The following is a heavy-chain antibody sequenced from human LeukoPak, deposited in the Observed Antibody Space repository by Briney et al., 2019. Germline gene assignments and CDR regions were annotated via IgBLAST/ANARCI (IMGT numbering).Heavy chain of an antibody. Sequence: SVKVSCKASGGTFSSYAISWVRQAPGQGLEWMGRIIPIFGTANYAQKFQGRVTITTDESTSTAYMELISLRSEDTAVYYCARTEWSGYYMDVWGKGTTVTVSS. CDR3: ARTEWSGYYMDV. CDR1: GGTFSSYA. CDR2: IIPIFGTA. V-gene: IGHV1-69*05. D-gene: IGHD3-3*01. J-gene: IGHJ6*03.